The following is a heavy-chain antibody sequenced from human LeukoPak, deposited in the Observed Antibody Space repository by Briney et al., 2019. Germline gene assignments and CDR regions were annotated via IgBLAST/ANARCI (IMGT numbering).Heavy chain of an antibody. CDR3: ARGDYDILTGYPIPLDY. J-gene: IGHJ4*02. V-gene: IGHV3-30*04. Sequence: GRSLRLSCAASGFTFSSYAMHWVRQAPGKGLEWVAVISYDGSNKYYADSVKGRFTISRDNSKNTLYLQMNSLRAEDMAVYYCARGDYDILTGYPIPLDYWGQGTLVTVSS. D-gene: IGHD3-9*01. CDR2: ISYDGSNK. CDR1: GFTFSSYA.